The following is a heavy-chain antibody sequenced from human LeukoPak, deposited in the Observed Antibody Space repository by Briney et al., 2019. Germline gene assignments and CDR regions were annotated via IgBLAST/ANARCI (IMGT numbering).Heavy chain of an antibody. D-gene: IGHD6-13*01. CDR1: GFTFSSYS. Sequence: GGSLRLSCAASGFTFSSYSMTWVRQAPGKGLEWVSSISSSSSYIYYADSVKGRFTISRDNSKNTLYLQMNSLRAEDTAVYYCAKDRYSSSWNYFDYWGQGTLVTVSS. J-gene: IGHJ4*02. CDR2: ISSSSSYI. CDR3: AKDRYSSSWNYFDY. V-gene: IGHV3-21*04.